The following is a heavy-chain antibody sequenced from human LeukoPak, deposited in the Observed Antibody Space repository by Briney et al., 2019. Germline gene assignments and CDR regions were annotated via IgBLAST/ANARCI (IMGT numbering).Heavy chain of an antibody. CDR1: GFTFSSYS. J-gene: IGHJ4*02. D-gene: IGHD2-15*01. CDR3: AKDSLYCSGGSCVGNFDY. CDR2: IRYDGSNK. V-gene: IGHV3-30*02. Sequence: PGGSLRLSCAASGFTFSSYSMHWVRQAPGKGLEWVAFIRYDGSNKYYADSVKGRFTISRDNSKNTLYLQMNSLRAEDTAVYYCAKDSLYCSGGSCVGNFDYWGQGTLVTVSS.